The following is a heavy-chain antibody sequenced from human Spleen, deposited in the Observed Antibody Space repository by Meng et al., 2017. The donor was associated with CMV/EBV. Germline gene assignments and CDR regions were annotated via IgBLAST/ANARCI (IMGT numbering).Heavy chain of an antibody. CDR2: IRVYNGDT. D-gene: IGHD2-15*01. J-gene: IGHJ5*02. CDR1: GYTFSSYG. CDR3: ARVGGYCSGGSCYEFDP. Sequence: ASVKVSCKASGYTFSSYGINWVRQAPGQGLEWLGWIRVYNGDTKYSQKFQDRVTLTTDTSTSTAYMELRSLRSDDTAVYYCARVGGYCSGGSCYEFDPWGQGTLVTVSS. V-gene: IGHV1-18*01.